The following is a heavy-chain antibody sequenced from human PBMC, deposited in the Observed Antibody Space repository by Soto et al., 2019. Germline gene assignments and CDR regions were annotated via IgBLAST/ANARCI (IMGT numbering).Heavy chain of an antibody. CDR3: ARGRAFYDSSGPLDP. D-gene: IGHD3-22*01. J-gene: IGHJ5*02. V-gene: IGHV4-61*01. Sequence: NPSETLSLTCTVSGDSVSRGSFYWSWIRQPPGKGLECIGYMYYSGSTNYNPSLKSRVTISVDTSKNQFSLKLRSVTTVDTAVYYCARGRAFYDSSGPLDPWGQGTLVTVS. CDR2: MYYSGST. CDR1: GDSVSRGSFY.